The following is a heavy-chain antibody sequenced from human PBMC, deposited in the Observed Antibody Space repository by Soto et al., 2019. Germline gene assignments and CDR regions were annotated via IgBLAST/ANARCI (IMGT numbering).Heavy chain of an antibody. D-gene: IGHD3-22*01. CDR2: IIPMFGTA. V-gene: IGHV1-69*13. J-gene: IGHJ4*02. CDR1: GDTFSSYA. CDR3: ARVGPAHYYDSSGYYSQLDY. Sequence: SSVKVSCKASGDTFSSYAINWERQAPGQGLEWMGGIIPMFGTANYAQKFKGRVTITAGESTSTVYMELSSLRSEDTAVYYCARVGPAHYYDSSGYYSQLDYWGQGTLVTVSS.